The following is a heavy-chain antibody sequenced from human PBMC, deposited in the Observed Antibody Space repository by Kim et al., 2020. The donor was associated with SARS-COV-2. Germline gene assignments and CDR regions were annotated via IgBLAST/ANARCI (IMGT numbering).Heavy chain of an antibody. CDR3: ARTTYNWNYLNLAGAFDI. D-gene: IGHD1-7*01. Sequence: QGRVTITADESTSTAYMELSSLRSEDTAVYYCARTTYNWNYLNLAGAFDIWGQGTMVTVSS. V-gene: IGHV1-69*01. J-gene: IGHJ3*02.